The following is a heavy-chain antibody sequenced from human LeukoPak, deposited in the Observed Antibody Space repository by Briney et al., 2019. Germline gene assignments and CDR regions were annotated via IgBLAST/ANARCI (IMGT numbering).Heavy chain of an antibody. J-gene: IGHJ4*02. CDR2: ISAYNGNT. V-gene: IGHV1-18*01. CDR1: GYTFTSYG. D-gene: IGHD3-3*01. CDR3: ARDHYDFWSGRGDFDY. Sequence: ASVKVSCKASGYTFTSYGISWVRQAPGQGLEWMGWISAYNGNTNYAQKLQGRVTMTTDTSTSTAYMELRSLRSDDTAVYYCARDHYDFWSGRGDFDYWGQGTLVTVSS.